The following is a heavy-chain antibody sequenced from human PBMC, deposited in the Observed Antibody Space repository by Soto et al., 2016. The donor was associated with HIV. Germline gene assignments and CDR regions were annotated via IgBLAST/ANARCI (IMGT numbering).Heavy chain of an antibody. J-gene: IGHJ6*02. D-gene: IGHD5-18*01. CDR3: ARGYSYGTPYYYGMDV. CDR1: GFTFSSYW. Sequence: EVQLVESGGGLVQPGGSLRLSCAASGFTFSSYWMYWVRQAPGKGLVWVSRINSDGSSTSYADSVKGRFTISRDNAKNTLYLQMNSLRAEDTAVYYCARGYSYGTPYYYGMDVWGQGTTVTVSS. V-gene: IGHV3-74*01. CDR2: INSDGSST.